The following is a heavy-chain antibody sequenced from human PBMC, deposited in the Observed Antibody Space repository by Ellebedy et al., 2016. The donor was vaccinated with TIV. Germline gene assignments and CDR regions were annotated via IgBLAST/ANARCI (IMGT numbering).Heavy chain of an antibody. Sequence: GESLKISCAASGFTFSKYWMHWVRQVPGKGLVWIVRINTDGSTTTYADSVEGRFTVSRDNSQNTLYLQMTSLRVDDTAIYYCATDPDGVYGDTSAYWGRGTLVTVSS. CDR1: GFTFSKYW. D-gene: IGHD4-17*01. CDR2: INTDGSTT. V-gene: IGHV3-74*03. J-gene: IGHJ4*02. CDR3: ATDPDGVYGDTSAY.